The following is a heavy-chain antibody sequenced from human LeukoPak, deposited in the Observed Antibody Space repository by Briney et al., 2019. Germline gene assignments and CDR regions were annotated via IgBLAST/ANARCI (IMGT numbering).Heavy chain of an antibody. V-gene: IGHV3-43*02. Sequence: GVSLPLSCPAFAFKLDDYAMHWGGHVPAQGLDWVSLISGDGGSTYYADSVKGRLTISRDNSKNSLYLQMNSLSTEDTALYYCAKDLGPSGAGWFDPWGQGTLVTVSS. J-gene: IGHJ5*02. CDR3: AKDLGPSGAGWFDP. CDR2: ISGDGGST. D-gene: IGHD4-17*01. CDR1: AFKLDDYA.